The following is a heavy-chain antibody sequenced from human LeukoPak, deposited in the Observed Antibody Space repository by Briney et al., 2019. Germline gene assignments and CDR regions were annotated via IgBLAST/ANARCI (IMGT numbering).Heavy chain of an antibody. Sequence: SETLSLTCTVSGDSISSSSYYWGWIRQPPGKGLEWIGSIYYSGSTYYNPSLKSQITISVDTSKNQFSLKLSSVTAADTAVYYCARGPNYASGSYDNEVSDYWGQGTLVTVSS. J-gene: IGHJ4*02. V-gene: IGHV4-39*07. CDR2: IYYSGST. D-gene: IGHD3-10*01. CDR1: GDSISSSSYY. CDR3: ARGPNYASGSYDNEVSDY.